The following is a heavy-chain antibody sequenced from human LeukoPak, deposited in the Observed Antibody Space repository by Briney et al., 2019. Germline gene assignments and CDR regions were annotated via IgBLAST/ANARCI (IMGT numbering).Heavy chain of an antibody. CDR1: GYTFTSYG. D-gene: IGHD1-26*01. Sequence: ASVKVSCKASGYTFTSYGISWVRQAPGQGLEWMGWISAYNGNTNHAQKLQGRVTMTTDTSTSTAYMELRSLRSDDTAVYYCARDLPLPGIVGATTLDYWGQGTLVTVSS. J-gene: IGHJ4*02. V-gene: IGHV1-18*01. CDR2: ISAYNGNT. CDR3: ARDLPLPGIVGATTLDY.